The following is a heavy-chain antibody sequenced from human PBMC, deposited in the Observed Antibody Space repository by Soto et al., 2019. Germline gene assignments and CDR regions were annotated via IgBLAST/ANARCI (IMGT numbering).Heavy chain of an antibody. Sequence: GGSLRLSCAASGFTFDDYAMHWVRQAPGKGLEWVSLISGDGGSTYNADSVKGRFTISRDNSKNSLYLQMNSLRTENTALYYCAKDADTDMVSSFFVYWGQGTLVTVSS. CDR1: GFTFDDYA. D-gene: IGHD5-18*01. CDR2: ISGDGGST. CDR3: AKDADTDMVSSFFVY. V-gene: IGHV3-43*02. J-gene: IGHJ4*02.